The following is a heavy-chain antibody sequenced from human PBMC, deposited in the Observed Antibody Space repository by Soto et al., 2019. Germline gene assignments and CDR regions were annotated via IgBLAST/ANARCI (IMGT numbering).Heavy chain of an antibody. D-gene: IGHD3-10*01. CDR1: GGSLSGYY. V-gene: IGHV4-34*01. J-gene: IGHJ6*02. CDR2: INHSGST. Sequence: SETLSLTCAVYGGSLSGYYWSWICQPPGKGLEWIGEINHSGSTNYNPSLKSRVTISVDTSKNQFSLKLSSVTAADTAVYYCAAQPYYYGSGSSADVWGQGTTVTVSS. CDR3: AAQPYYYGSGSSADV.